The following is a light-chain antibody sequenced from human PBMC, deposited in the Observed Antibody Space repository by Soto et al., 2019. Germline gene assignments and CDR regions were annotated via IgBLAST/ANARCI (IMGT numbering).Light chain of an antibody. CDR1: QSISSW. V-gene: IGKV1-5*01. Sequence: IKVYQSPLTLSASVEARVTLTGRASQSISSWLAWYQQKPGKAPKLLIYDASSLESGVPSRFSGSGSGTEFTLTISSLQPDDFATYYCQQYNIYSRTFGQGTKV. CDR3: QQYNIYSRT. CDR2: DAS. J-gene: IGKJ1*01.